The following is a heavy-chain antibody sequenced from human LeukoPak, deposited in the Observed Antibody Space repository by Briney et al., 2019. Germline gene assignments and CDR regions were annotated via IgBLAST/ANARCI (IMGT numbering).Heavy chain of an antibody. CDR2: IYYSGST. D-gene: IGHD3-10*01. CDR1: GGSISSGGYY. CDR3: ARVIGVAGYFQH. Sequence: PSETLSLTCTVSGGSISSGGYYWSWIRQHPGKGLEWIGYIYYSGSTYNNPSLKSRVTISVDTSKNQFSLKLSSVTAADTAVYYCARVIGVAGYFQHWGQGTLVTVSS. V-gene: IGHV4-31*03. J-gene: IGHJ1*01.